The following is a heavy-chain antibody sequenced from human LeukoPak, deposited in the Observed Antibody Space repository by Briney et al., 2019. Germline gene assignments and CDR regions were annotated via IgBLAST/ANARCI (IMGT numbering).Heavy chain of an antibody. V-gene: IGHV4-39*01. D-gene: IGHD3-10*01. CDR1: GGSISTYY. Sequence: SETLSLTCTVSGGSISTYYWGWIRQPPGKGLEWIGSIYYSGSTYYNPSLKSRVTIPADTSKNQFSLKVSSVTAADAAVYYCARRELLSTPDAFDIWGQGTMVTVSS. J-gene: IGHJ3*02. CDR2: IYYSGST. CDR3: ARRELLSTPDAFDI.